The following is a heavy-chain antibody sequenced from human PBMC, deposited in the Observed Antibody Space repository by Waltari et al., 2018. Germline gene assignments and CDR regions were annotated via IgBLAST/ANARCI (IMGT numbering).Heavy chain of an antibody. D-gene: IGHD3-3*01. Sequence: VQLLESGGGLVQPGGSLRLSCAASGFTFSSYAMSWVRQAPGKGLEWIGRIYTSGSTNYNPSLKSRVTISVDTSKNQFSLKLSSVTAADTAVYYCARDKNEGDFWSGYHDYWGQGTLVTVSS. CDR3: ARDKNEGDFWSGYHDY. V-gene: IGHV4-4*08. J-gene: IGHJ4*02. CDR1: GFTFSSYA. CDR2: IYTSGST.